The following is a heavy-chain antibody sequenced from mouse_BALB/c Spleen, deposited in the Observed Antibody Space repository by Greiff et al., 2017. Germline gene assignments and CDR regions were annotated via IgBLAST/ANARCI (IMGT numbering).Heavy chain of an antibody. J-gene: IGHJ4*01. Sequence: EVKLVESGGGLVQPGGSRKLSCAASGFTFSSFGMHWVRQAPEKGLEWVAYISSGSSTIYYADTVKGRFTISRDNPKNTLFLQMTSLRSEDTAMYYCARGYDSNCAMDYWGQGTSVTVSS. CDR3: ARGYDSNCAMDY. V-gene: IGHV5-17*02. CDR2: ISSGSSTI. D-gene: IGHD2-4*01. CDR1: GFTFSSFG.